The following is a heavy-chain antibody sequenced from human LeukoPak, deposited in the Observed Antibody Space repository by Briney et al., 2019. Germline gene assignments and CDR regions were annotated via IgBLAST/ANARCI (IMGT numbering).Heavy chain of an antibody. Sequence: PSQTLSLTCTVSGVSVSSYYWSWIRQPPGKGLEWWGNIYYSGSTNYNPSLKRRVTISVDTSKNQFSLKLSSVTAADTAVYYCARVSGSYYDILFDYWGQGTLVSVSS. CDR3: ARVSGSYYDILFDY. CDR2: IYYSGST. V-gene: IGHV4-59*02. CDR1: GVSVSSYY. D-gene: IGHD1-26*01. J-gene: IGHJ4*02.